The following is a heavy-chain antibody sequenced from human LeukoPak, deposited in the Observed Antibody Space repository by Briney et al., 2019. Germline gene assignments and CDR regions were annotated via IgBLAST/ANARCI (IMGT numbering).Heavy chain of an antibody. V-gene: IGHV3-66*02. Sequence: GGSLRLSCAASGFTVSTNYMSWVRQAPGKGLEWVSVIYSGGSTYYADYVKGRFTISRDNSKNTLYLQMNSLRAEDMAVYYCARARAGSFGYWGQGTLVTVSS. D-gene: IGHD1-14*01. CDR1: GFTVSTNY. CDR3: ARARAGSFGY. CDR2: IYSGGST. J-gene: IGHJ4*02.